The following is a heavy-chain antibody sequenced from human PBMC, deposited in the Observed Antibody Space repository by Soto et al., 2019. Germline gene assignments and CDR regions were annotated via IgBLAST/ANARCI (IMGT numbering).Heavy chain of an antibody. CDR1: GFSFRDCW. Sequence: EVQLVESGGGLVQPGGSLRLSCVASGFSFRDCWMSWVRQAPGKGLEWVANINQDGSERSSVDSVKGRVTISRDNAKNSLYLQMNSLRAEDTAVYFCAKDRGWNTFDYWGQGTLVTVPS. CDR3: AKDRGWNTFDY. CDR2: INQDGSER. D-gene: IGHD1-1*01. V-gene: IGHV3-7*01. J-gene: IGHJ4*02.